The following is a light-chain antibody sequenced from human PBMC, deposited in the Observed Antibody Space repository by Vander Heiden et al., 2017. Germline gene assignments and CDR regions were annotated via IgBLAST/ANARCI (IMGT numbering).Light chain of an antibody. Sequence: QSALTQPTSASGSPGQSVTLPCTGTSSDIGAYNYVSWYQQHPGKAPKLVIYDVTKRPSGVPDRFSASKSGNTASLTVSGLRAEDEADYYCSSYAGTNNWGVFGGGTKLTVL. J-gene: IGLJ2*01. V-gene: IGLV2-8*01. CDR3: SSYAGTNNWGV. CDR2: DVT. CDR1: SSDIGAYNY.